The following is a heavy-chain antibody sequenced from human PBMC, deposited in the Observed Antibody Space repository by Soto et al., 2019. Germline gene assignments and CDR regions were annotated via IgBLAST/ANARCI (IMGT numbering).Heavy chain of an antibody. D-gene: IGHD6-19*01. J-gene: IGHJ4*02. V-gene: IGHV3-33*01. Sequence: QVQLVESGGGVVKPGRSLRLSCAASGFTFSSYDMHWVRQAPGKGLEWVAVIWYDGSNKYYAESVKGRFTISRDNSKNTLYLQMNSLRAEDTAVYYCARAGQPFIALAAVYYFDYWGQGTLVTVSS. CDR2: IWYDGSNK. CDR1: GFTFSSYD. CDR3: ARAGQPFIALAAVYYFDY.